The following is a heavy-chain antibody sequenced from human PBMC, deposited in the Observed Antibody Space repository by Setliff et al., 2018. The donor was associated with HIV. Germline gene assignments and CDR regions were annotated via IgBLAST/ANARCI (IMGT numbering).Heavy chain of an antibody. CDR2: INHSGST. J-gene: IGHJ4*02. CDR3: ARGPLLLYY. CDR1: GGSFSGYY. D-gene: IGHD2-15*01. Sequence: LSLTCAVSGGSFSGYYWSWIRQPPGKGLEWIGEINHSGSTNYNPSHKSRVTISVDTSKNQFSLKLSSVTAADTAVYYCARGPLLLYYWGQGTLVTVSS. V-gene: IGHV4-34*01.